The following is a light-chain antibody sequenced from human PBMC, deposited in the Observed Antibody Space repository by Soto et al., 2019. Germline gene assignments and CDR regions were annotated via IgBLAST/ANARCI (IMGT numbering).Light chain of an antibody. Sequence: EIVLTQSPGTLSFSPGERATLSCRASQTIGRNLAWYQQKPGQSPRLLVYGASTRATGIPDRFSGSGSGTDFTLTISRLEPEDFAVYYCQQYGSSPWTFGQGTKVDI. CDR3: QQYGSSPWT. J-gene: IGKJ1*01. V-gene: IGKV3-20*01. CDR2: GAS. CDR1: QTIGRN.